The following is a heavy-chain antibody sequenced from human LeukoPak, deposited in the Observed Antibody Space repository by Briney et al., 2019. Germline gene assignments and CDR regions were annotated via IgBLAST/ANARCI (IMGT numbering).Heavy chain of an antibody. J-gene: IGHJ4*02. CDR1: GFTVSSNS. V-gene: IGHV3-53*01. CDR3: ASGIVGATRRDY. D-gene: IGHD1-26*01. Sequence: PGGSLRLSCAASGFTVSSNSMSWVRQAPGKGLEWVSVIYSGGSTYYADSVMGRFTISRDNSKNTLYLQMNSLRAEDTAVYYCASGIVGATRRDYWGQGTLVTVSS. CDR2: IYSGGST.